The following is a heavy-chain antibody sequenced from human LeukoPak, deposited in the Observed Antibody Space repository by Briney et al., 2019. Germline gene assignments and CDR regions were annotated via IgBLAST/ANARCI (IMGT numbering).Heavy chain of an antibody. J-gene: IGHJ6*03. Sequence: PSETLSLTCTVSGGSISSYYWSWIRQPAGKGLEWIGRIYSSGSTNYNPSLKSRVTMSVATSKNRFSLKLSSVTAADTAVYYCARGYNWVSPTRKFYYMDVWGKGTTVTVPS. D-gene: IGHD1-20*01. CDR3: ARGYNWVSPTRKFYYMDV. V-gene: IGHV4-4*07. CDR2: IYSSGST. CDR1: GGSISSYY.